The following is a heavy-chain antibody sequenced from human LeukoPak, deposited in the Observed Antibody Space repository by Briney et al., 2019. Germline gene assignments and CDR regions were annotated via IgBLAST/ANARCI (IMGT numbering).Heavy chain of an antibody. Sequence: SETLSLTCTVSGGSISSYYWSWIRQPPGKGLEWIGYIYYSGSTNYNPSLESRVTISVDTSKNQFSLKLSSVTATDTAVYYCAVGAHAYYFDYWGQGTLVTVSS. J-gene: IGHJ4*02. CDR2: IYYSGST. V-gene: IGHV4-59*08. CDR3: AVGAHAYYFDY. CDR1: GGSISSYY. D-gene: IGHD1-26*01.